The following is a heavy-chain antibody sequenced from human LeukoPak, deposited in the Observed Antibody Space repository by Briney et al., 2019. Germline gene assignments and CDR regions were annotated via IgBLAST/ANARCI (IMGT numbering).Heavy chain of an antibody. D-gene: IGHD3-9*01. V-gene: IGHV1-69*05. CDR2: IIPIFGTA. J-gene: IGHJ6*02. Sequence: SVKVSCKASGGTFSSYAISWVRQAPGQGLEWMGGIIPIFGTANYAQKFQGRVTITTDKSTSTAYMELSSLRSEDTAVYYCARRRAFEDFGMDVWGQGTTVTVSS. CDR3: ARRRAFEDFGMDV. CDR1: GGTFSSYA.